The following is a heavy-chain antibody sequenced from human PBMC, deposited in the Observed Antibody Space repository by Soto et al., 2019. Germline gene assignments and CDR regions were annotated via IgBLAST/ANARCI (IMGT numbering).Heavy chain of an antibody. CDR2: INHSGNT. Sequence: SETLSLTCAVYGKSLSGYYWSWIRQPPGKALEWIGEINHSGNTNYNPSLKSRVTISVDTSKNQLFLNLSSVTAADTAMYYCARHHVRGRTIAGAAEFWGQGTLVTSPQ. J-gene: IGHJ4*02. D-gene: IGHD1-26*01. V-gene: IGHV4-34*01. CDR1: GKSLSGYY. CDR3: ARHHVRGRTIAGAAEF.